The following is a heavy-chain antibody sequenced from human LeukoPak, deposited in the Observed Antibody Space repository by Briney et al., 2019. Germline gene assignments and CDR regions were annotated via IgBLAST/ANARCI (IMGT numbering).Heavy chain of an antibody. D-gene: IGHD3-10*01. CDR1: GGSISSSSYY. J-gene: IGHJ6*02. CDR2: VYYSGGT. CDR3: ASDYYGSGSRTGGMDV. V-gene: IGHV4-39*01. Sequence: SETLSLTCTVSGGSISSSSYYWGWIRQPPGKGLEWIGSVYYSGGTYYNPSLKSRVTISVDTSKNQFSLKLSSVTAADTAVYYCASDYYGSGSRTGGMDVWGQGTTVTVSS.